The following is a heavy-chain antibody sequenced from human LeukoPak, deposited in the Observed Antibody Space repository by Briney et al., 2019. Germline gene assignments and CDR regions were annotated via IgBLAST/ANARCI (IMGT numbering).Heavy chain of an antibody. CDR2: INPSGGST. V-gene: IGHV1-46*01. CDR3: ARADYSNYGSYYYYYMDV. Sequence: ASVKVSCKASGYTFTSYYMHWVRQAPGQGLEWMGIINPSGGSTSYAQKFQGRVTMTRDTSTSTVYMELSSLRSEDTAVYYCARADYSNYGSYYYYYMDVWGKGTTVTVSS. D-gene: IGHD4-11*01. J-gene: IGHJ6*03. CDR1: GYTFTSYY.